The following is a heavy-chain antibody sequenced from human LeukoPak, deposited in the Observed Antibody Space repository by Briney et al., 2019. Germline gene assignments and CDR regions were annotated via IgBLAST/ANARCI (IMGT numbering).Heavy chain of an antibody. CDR3: ARGATYYYDSSGYHNWFDP. CDR1: GFTVSSDY. J-gene: IGHJ5*02. D-gene: IGHD3-22*01. Sequence: GGYLRLSCAASGFTVSSDYMSWVRQAPGKGLEWVSVIYSGGSTYYADSVKGRFTISRDNSKNTLYLQMNSLRAEDTAVYYCARGATYYYDSSGYHNWFDPWGQGSLVTVSS. V-gene: IGHV3-66*02. CDR2: IYSGGST.